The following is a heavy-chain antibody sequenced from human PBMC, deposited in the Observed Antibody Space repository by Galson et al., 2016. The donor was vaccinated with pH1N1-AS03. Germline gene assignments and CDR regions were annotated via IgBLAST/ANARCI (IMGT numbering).Heavy chain of an antibody. CDR3: SRPSTAVVTSFALHI. CDR2: INPSGDNT. D-gene: IGHD4-23*01. V-gene: IGHV1-46*02. CDR1: GYTFNTYY. J-gene: IGHJ3*02. Sequence: SVKVSCKASGYTFNTYYMHWVRQAPGQGLEWMGIINPSGDNTTYARKFQGRVTITRDTSMSTVYMELTSLRSEDTALYYFSRPSTAVVTSFALHIWGQGTMVT.